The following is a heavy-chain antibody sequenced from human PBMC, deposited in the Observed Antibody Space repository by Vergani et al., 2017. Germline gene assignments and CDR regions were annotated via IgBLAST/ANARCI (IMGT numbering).Heavy chain of an antibody. D-gene: IGHD3-10*01. Sequence: EVQLVESGGGLVQPGRSLRLSCAASGFTFSSYGMHWVRQAPGKGLEWVSAISGSGGSTYYADSVKGRFTISRDNSKNTLYLQMNSLRAEDTAVYYCAKALGSITMVRGVIPLLNYWGQGTLVTVSS. J-gene: IGHJ4*02. CDR2: ISGSGGST. CDR3: AKALGSITMVRGVIPLLNY. V-gene: IGHV3-23*04. CDR1: GFTFSSYG.